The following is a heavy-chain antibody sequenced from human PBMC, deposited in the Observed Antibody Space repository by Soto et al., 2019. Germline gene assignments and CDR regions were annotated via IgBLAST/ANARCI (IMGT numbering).Heavy chain of an antibody. D-gene: IGHD4-17*01. V-gene: IGHV3-33*01. J-gene: IGHJ4*02. CDR3: ARDRRTTVTTYYFDY. CDR1: GFTFSSYG. Sequence: PGGSLRLSCAAPGFTFSSYGMHWVRQAPGKGLEWVAVIWYDGSNKYYADSVKGRFTISRDNSKNTLYLQMNSLRAEDTAVYYCARDRRTTVTTYYFDYWGQGXLVTVYS. CDR2: IWYDGSNK.